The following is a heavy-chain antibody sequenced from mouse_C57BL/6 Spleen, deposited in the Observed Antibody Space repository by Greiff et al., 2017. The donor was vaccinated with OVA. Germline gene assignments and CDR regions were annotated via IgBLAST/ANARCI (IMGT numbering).Heavy chain of an antibody. CDR1: GYSITSGYY. D-gene: IGHD2-3*01. J-gene: IGHJ3*01. V-gene: IGHV3-6*01. CDR2: ISYDGSN. Sequence: ESGPGLVKPSQSLSLTCSVTGYSITSGYYWNWIRQFPGNKLEWMGYISYDGSNNYNPSLKNRISITRDTSKNQFFLKLNSVTTEDTATYYCARERGYDGHYGFAYWGQGTLVTVSA. CDR3: ARERGYDGHYGFAY.